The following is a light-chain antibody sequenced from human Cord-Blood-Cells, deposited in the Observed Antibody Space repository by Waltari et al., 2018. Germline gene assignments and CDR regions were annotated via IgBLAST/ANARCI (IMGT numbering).Light chain of an antibody. J-gene: IGKJ1*01. CDR2: DAS. Sequence: DIQMTQSPPTLSASVGDRVTITCRPRQSISSWLACNQQKPGKAPKLLIYDASSLESGVPSRFSGSGSGTEFTLTISSLQPDDFATYYVQQYNSYSWTFGQGTKVEIK. V-gene: IGKV1-5*01. CDR1: QSISSW. CDR3: QQYNSYSWT.